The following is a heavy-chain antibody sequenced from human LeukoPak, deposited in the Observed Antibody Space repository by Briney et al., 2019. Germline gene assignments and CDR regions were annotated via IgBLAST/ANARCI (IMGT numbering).Heavy chain of an antibody. V-gene: IGHV1-2*02. J-gene: IGHJ4*02. D-gene: IGHD3-3*01. CDR1: GYTFTGYY. Sequence: ASVKVSCKASGYTFTGYYMHWVRQAPGQGLEWMGWINPNSGGTNYAQKLQGRVTMTTDTSTSTAYMELRSLRSDDTAVYYCARDRIDDFWSGYYYYFDYWGQGTLVTVSS. CDR3: ARDRIDDFWSGYYYYFDY. CDR2: INPNSGGT.